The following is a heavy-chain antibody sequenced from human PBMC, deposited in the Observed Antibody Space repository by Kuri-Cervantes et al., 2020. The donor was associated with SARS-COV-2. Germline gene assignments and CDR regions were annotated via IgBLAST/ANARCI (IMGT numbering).Heavy chain of an antibody. J-gene: IGHJ4*02. V-gene: IGHV4-39*01. D-gene: IGHD2-8*01. CDR3: ARALIPADFDY. Sequence: GSLRLSCTVSGGSISSSSYYWGWIRQPPGKGLEWIGSIYYSGSTYYNPSLKSRVTISVDTSKNQFSLKLSSVTAADTAVYYCARALIPADFDYWGQGTLVTVSS. CDR2: IYYSGST. CDR1: GGSISSSSYY.